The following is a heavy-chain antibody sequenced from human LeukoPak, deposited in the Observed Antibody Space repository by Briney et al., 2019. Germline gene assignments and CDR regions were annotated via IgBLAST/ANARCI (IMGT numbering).Heavy chain of an antibody. V-gene: IGHV3-21*01. J-gene: IGHJ4*02. Sequence: GGSLRLSCAASGFTFSSYSMNWVRQAPGKGLEWVSSISSSSSYIYYADSVKGRFTISRDNAKNSLYLQMNSLRAEDKAVYYCARIYYGSGSLDYWGQGTLVTVSS. CDR3: ARIYYGSGSLDY. CDR1: GFTFSSYS. D-gene: IGHD3-10*01. CDR2: ISSSSSYI.